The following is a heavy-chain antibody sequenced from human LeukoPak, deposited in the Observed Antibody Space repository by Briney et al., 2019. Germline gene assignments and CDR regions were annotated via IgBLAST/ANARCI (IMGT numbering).Heavy chain of an antibody. CDR1: GDSISRYS. D-gene: IGHD3-22*01. CDR2: IHSSGTI. CDR3: AREGGLRLGYYYYYYYYMDV. Sequence: PSETLSLTCSVSGDSISRYSWSWIRQSAGKGLEWIGRIHSSGTINYNPSLKSRVSMSVDTSKNLYSLNLSSVTAADTAVYYCAREGGLRLGYYYYYYYYMDVWGKGTTVTVSS. V-gene: IGHV4-4*07. J-gene: IGHJ6*03.